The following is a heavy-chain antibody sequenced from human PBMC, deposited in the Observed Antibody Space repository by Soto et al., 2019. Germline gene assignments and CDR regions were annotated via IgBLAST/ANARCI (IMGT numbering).Heavy chain of an antibody. CDR3: ASYCSGGSCYLNYYYGMDV. CDR2: IIPILGIA. D-gene: IGHD2-15*01. V-gene: IGHV1-69*02. Sequence: QVQLVQSGAEVKKPGSSVKVSCKASGGTFSSYTISWVRQAPGQGLEWMGRIIPILGIANYAQKFQGRVTITADKSTSTAYMELSSLRSEDTAVYYCASYCSGGSCYLNYYYGMDVWGQGTTVTVSS. CDR1: GGTFSSYT. J-gene: IGHJ6*02.